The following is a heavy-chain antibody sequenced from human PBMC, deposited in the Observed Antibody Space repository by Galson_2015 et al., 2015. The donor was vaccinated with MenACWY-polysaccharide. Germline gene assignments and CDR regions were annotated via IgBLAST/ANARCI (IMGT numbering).Heavy chain of an antibody. CDR3: AREGSRIVFLAFDI. J-gene: IGHJ3*02. Sequence: SLRLSCAASTVTFRGSGMHWVRQAPGQGLEWVAVIQYDAVYTHYLDYVKGRFSVSRDNSMSTLYLEMNNLRAEDTALYYCAREGSRIVFLAFDIWGQGTMVTVSS. V-gene: IGHV3-33*01. CDR2: IQYDAVYT. CDR1: TVTFRGSG. D-gene: IGHD3-10*02.